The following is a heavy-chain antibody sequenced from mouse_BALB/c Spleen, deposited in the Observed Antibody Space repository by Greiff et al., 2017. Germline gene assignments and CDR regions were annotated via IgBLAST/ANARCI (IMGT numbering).Heavy chain of an antibody. Sequence: VQLQQSGAGLVKPGASVKLSCKASGYTFTEYIIHWVKQRSGQGLEWIGWFYPGSGSIKYNEKFKDKATLTADKSPSTVYMELSRLTSEDSAVYFCARHEEKGFLTGWFAYWGQGTLVTVSA. CDR1: GYTFTEYI. CDR3: ARHEEKGFLTGWFAY. J-gene: IGHJ3*01. D-gene: IGHD4-1*01. CDR2: FYPGSGSI. V-gene: IGHV1-62-2*01.